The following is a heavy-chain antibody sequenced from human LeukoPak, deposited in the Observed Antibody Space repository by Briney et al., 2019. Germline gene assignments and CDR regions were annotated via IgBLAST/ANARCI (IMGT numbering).Heavy chain of an antibody. CDR1: GFTFNINT. Sequence: GGSLKLSCAASGFTFNINTMSWLRQAPGKGLEWVSVISENGSYTYYADSVKGRFTISRDNSKNTLYLQMNSLRAEDTAIYYCARSRGIYDNSGWRTYDYWGQGTLVTVSS. CDR3: ARSRGIYDNSGWRTYDY. CDR2: ISENGSYT. D-gene: IGHD6-19*01. J-gene: IGHJ4*02. V-gene: IGHV3-23*01.